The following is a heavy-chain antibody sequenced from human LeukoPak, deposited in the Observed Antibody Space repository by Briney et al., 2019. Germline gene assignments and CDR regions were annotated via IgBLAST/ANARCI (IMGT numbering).Heavy chain of an antibody. CDR3: GRGGIAAAASGIDY. CDR2: IYQSGTT. CDR1: GGSISSGGYS. J-gene: IGHJ4*02. Sequence: SETLSLTCAVSGGSISSGGYSWSWIRQPPGKGLEWIGYIYQSGTTYYNPSLKSRVTISVDRSKNQFSLKLSSVTATDTAVYYCGRGGIAAAASGIDYWGQGTLVTVSS. V-gene: IGHV4-30-2*01. D-gene: IGHD6-13*01.